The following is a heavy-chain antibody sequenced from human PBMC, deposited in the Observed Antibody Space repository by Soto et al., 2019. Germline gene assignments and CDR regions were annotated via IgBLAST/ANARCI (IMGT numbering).Heavy chain of an antibody. Sequence: ASVKVSCKASGYIFTNYRIHWVRQAPGQRLEWMGWINPVNGDTGHSQKFQGRLTITRDTSATTAYMELSSLTSEDTAVYYCAKKDYFTSGNCHFDSWGQGTLVTVSS. V-gene: IGHV1-3*01. CDR1: GYIFTNYR. CDR3: AKKDYFTSGNCHFDS. J-gene: IGHJ4*02. CDR2: INPVNGDT. D-gene: IGHD3-10*01.